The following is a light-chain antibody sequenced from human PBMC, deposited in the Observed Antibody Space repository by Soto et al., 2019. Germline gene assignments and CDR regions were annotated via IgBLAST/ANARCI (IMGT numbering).Light chain of an antibody. CDR1: QTVSSNY. CDR3: QQVSASPGFA. CDR2: GAS. J-gene: IGKJ3*01. Sequence: EIVLTQSPGTLSLSPGERATLSCRASQTVSSNYLAWYQQKPGQAPSLLIYGASSRATGIPDRFSGSGSGPDFTLTISGLEPDDCAVYYCQQVSASPGFAFGPGTRVDIK. V-gene: IGKV3-20*01.